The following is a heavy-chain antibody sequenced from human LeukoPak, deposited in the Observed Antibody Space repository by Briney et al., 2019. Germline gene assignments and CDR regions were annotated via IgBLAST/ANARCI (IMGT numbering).Heavy chain of an antibody. V-gene: IGHV3-33*01. CDR2: IWYDGSNK. CDR1: GFTFSSYG. J-gene: IGHJ6*03. Sequence: PGGSLRLSCAASGFTFSSYGMHWVRQAPGKGLEWVAVIWYDGSNKYYADSVKGRFTISRDNSKNSLYLQMNSLRAEDTAVYYCARPHSNDYYYMDVWGKGTTVTVSS. CDR3: ARPHSNDYYYMDV.